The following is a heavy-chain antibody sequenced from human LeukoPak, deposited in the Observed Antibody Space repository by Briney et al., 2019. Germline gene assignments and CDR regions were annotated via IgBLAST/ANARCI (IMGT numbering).Heavy chain of an antibody. CDR3: ARLTMVTMVRGVIISPFDY. CDR2: IYYSGNT. CDR1: GGSISSRPYY. D-gene: IGHD3-10*01. Sequence: PSETLSLTCTVSGGSISSRPYYWGWVRQPPGKGLEWIGSIYYSGNTYYNASLKSQVSISIDTSKNQFSLKLSSVTAADTAVYYCARLTMVTMVRGVIISPFDYWGQGTLVTVSS. V-gene: IGHV4-39*01. J-gene: IGHJ4*02.